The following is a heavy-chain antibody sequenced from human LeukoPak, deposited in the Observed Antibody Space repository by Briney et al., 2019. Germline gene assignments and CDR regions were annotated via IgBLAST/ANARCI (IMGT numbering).Heavy chain of an antibody. Sequence: SETLSLTCAVYGGSFSGYYWSWIRQPPGKGLEWIGEINHSGSTNYNPSLRSRVTISVDTSKNQFSLKLNSVTAADTAVYYCARGRWHPSVRVDYWGQGTLVTVSS. CDR3: ARGRWHPSVRVDY. V-gene: IGHV4-34*01. D-gene: IGHD6-13*01. CDR1: GGSFSGYY. J-gene: IGHJ4*02. CDR2: INHSGST.